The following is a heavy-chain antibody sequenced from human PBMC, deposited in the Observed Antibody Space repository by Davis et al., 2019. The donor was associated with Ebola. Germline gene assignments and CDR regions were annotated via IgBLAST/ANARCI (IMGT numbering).Heavy chain of an antibody. V-gene: IGHV3-23*01. CDR1: GFTFSNYA. J-gene: IGHJ3*01. CDR3: AKVGGDPRYFDASLPLEAFDV. D-gene: IGHD3-9*01. Sequence: PGGSLRLSCTASGFTFSNYAMSWVRQAPGKGLEWVSTLSGSGGNTYYADPVKGRFTISRDNSKNTLHLQMSSLRAEDTALYYCAKVGGDPRYFDASLPLEAFDVWGQGTKVTVSS. CDR2: LSGSGGNT.